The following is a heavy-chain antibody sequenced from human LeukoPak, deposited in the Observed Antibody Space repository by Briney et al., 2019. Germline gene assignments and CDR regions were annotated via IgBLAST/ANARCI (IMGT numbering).Heavy chain of an antibody. Sequence: QAGGSLRLSCAASGFIFSTYEMNWVRQAPGKGLEWLSYISTTGRTTYYADSVKGRFTMYRDNAKNSVFLEVNSLRADDTAVYYCAGQPRDGYNDGHFDFWGQGTLVTVSS. CDR3: AGQPRDGYNDGHFDF. CDR2: ISTTGRTT. CDR1: GFIFSTYE. V-gene: IGHV3-48*03. J-gene: IGHJ4*02. D-gene: IGHD5-24*01.